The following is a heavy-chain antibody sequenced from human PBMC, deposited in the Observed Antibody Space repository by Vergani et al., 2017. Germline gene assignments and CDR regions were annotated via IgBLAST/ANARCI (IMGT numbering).Heavy chain of an antibody. CDR2: IWYDGSNK. D-gene: IGHD3-22*01. CDR1: GFTFSSYG. V-gene: IGHV3-33*01. Sequence: HVQLVESGGGVVQPGRSLRLSCAASGFTFSSYGMHWVRQAPGKGLEWVAVIWYDGSNKYYADSVKGRFTISRDNSKNTLYLQMNSLRAEDTAVYYCARDHGDYYDSSGYYYGSNEFDYWGQGTLVTVSS. CDR3: ARDHGDYYDSSGYYYGSNEFDY. J-gene: IGHJ4*02.